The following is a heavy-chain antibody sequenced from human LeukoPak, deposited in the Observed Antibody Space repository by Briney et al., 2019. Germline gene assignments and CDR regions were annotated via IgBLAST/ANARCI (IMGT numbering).Heavy chain of an antibody. J-gene: IGHJ4*02. Sequence: SETLSLTCTVSGGSISSSSYYWGWIRQPPGKGLEWIGSIYYSGSTYYNPSLKSRVTISVDTSKNQFSLKLSSVTAADTAVYYCARDIRGDFDYWGQGTLVTISS. CDR2: IYYSGST. CDR1: GGSISSSSYY. V-gene: IGHV4-39*07. D-gene: IGHD2-2*02. CDR3: ARDIRGDFDY.